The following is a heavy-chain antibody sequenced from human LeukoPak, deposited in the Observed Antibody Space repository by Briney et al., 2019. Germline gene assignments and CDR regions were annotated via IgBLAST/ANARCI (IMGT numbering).Heavy chain of an antibody. CDR2: ISWNSGSI. CDR1: GWSFDDYS. J-gene: IGHJ4*02. CDR3: AKVAPDSSGDYFDY. V-gene: IGHV3-9*01. Sequence: GGSLSLSCAASGWSFDDYSRHWVRQAPGKGLEWVGGISWNSGSIGYADSVKGRFTISRDNAKNSLYLQMNSLRAEDTALYYCAKVAPDSSGDYFDYWGQGTLVTVSS. D-gene: IGHD3-22*01.